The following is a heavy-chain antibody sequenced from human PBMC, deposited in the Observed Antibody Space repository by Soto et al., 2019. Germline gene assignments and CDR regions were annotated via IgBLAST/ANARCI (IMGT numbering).Heavy chain of an antibody. Sequence: SETLSLTCTVSGGSISSANYYWSWIRQLPGKGLQWIGYIYYSGSTYYNPSLKSRVTISVDTSKNQFSLKLSSVTAADTAMYYCARDNGDQNHYYYYMDVWGKGTTVTVSS. V-gene: IGHV4-31*03. D-gene: IGHD4-17*01. CDR3: ARDNGDQNHYYYYMDV. CDR2: IYYSGST. J-gene: IGHJ6*03. CDR1: GGSISSANYY.